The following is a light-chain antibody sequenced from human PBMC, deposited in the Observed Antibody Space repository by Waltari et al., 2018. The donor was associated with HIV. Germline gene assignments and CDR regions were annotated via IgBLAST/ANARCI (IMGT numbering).Light chain of an antibody. CDR2: VDT. V-gene: IGLV3-21*02. CDR1: NTRSQS. Sequence: SSVLTQSPSLSPAPGLTGQIPRERQNTRSQSVPWYQQKAGQAPVLLVYVDTGRPSGIPERFSGSKSGNTATLAITRVEAGDEADYYCQVWHSSTAHVEFGGGTTLTVL. CDR3: QVWHSSTAHVE. J-gene: IGLJ2*01.